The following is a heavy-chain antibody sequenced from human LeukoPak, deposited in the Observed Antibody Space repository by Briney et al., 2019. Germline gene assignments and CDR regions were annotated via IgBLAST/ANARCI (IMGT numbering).Heavy chain of an antibody. CDR2: ISYSGTT. J-gene: IGHJ4*02. V-gene: IGHV4-59*01. CDR1: GRSISSFY. CDR3: ARVGDWNDLVY. D-gene: IGHD1-1*01. Sequence: KPSETLALTCTVSGRSISSFYWSWIRQPPGKGLEYIGYISYSGTTNYNPSLKSRVTISVDTSKNQFSLKLSSVTAADTAVYYCARVGDWNDLVYWGQGTLVTVSS.